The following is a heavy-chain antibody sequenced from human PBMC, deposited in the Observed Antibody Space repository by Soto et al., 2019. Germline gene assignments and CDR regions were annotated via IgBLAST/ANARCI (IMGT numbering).Heavy chain of an antibody. V-gene: IGHV3-30-3*01. CDR2: ISYDGSNK. Sequence: GESLKISCAASGSTFSSYAMHWVRQAPGKGLEWVAVISYDGSNKYYADSVKGRFTISRDNSKNTLYLQMNSLRAEDTAVYYCARDAEGWNYDYYYYGMDVWGQGTTVTVSS. CDR1: GSTFSSYA. D-gene: IGHD1-7*01. J-gene: IGHJ6*02. CDR3: ARDAEGWNYDYYYYGMDV.